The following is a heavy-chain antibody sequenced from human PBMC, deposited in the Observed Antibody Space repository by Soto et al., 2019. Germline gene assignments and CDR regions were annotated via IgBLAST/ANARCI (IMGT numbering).Heavy chain of an antibody. J-gene: IGHJ6*02. V-gene: IGHV1-69*12. CDR2: IIPIFGTA. Sequence: QVQLVQSGAEVKKPGSSVKVSCKASGGTFSSYAISWVRQAPGQGLEWMGGIIPIFGTANYAQKFQGRVTIIADASTSTAYMELSSLRSEDTAVFYCASNNNVLTGSYYYGMDVWGQGTTVTVSS. CDR1: GGTFSSYA. D-gene: IGHD3-9*01. CDR3: ASNNNVLTGSYYYGMDV.